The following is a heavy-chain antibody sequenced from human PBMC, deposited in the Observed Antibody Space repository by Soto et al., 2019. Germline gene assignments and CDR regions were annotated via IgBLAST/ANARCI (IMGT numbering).Heavy chain of an antibody. V-gene: IGHV4-34*01. D-gene: IGHD3-3*01. Sequence: QVQLQPWGAGLLKPSETLSLTCVVNGVSFSGYYWSWVRQPPGKGLECIGEINHSGITDSSPSLKSRVTISVDASRSDVSLNLTSVTAADTAVYYCARGRSSVPDRRGIGYYGLDVWGQGTNVTVS. J-gene: IGHJ6*02. CDR2: INHSGIT. CDR3: ARGRSSVPDRRGIGYYGLDV. CDR1: GVSFSGYY.